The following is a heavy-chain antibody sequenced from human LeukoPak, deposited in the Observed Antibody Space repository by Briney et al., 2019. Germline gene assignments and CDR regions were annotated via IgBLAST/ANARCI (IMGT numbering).Heavy chain of an antibody. Sequence: TSETLSLTCAVYGGSFSGYYWSWIRQPPGKGLEWIGEINHSGSTNYNPSLKSRVTISVDTSKNQFSLKLSSVTAADTAVYYCARGGTNLLGDVTMIVVESSGCYFDYWGQGTLVTVSS. V-gene: IGHV4-34*01. D-gene: IGHD3-22*01. CDR1: GGSFSGYY. J-gene: IGHJ4*02. CDR2: INHSGST. CDR3: ARGGTNLLGDVTMIVVESSGCYFDY.